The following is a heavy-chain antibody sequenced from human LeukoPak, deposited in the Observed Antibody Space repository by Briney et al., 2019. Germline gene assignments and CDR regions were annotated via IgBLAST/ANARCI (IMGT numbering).Heavy chain of an antibody. CDR2: IHDSGST. J-gene: IGHJ6*04. D-gene: IGHD2-15*01. CDR3: ARGILKCSGGNCYYYGMDV. Sequence: SQTLSLTCSVSGGSVSSDSYFWTWIRQPPGTGLESIGYIHDSGSTDNNPSLKSRVTISVDTSKNQFSLKLSSVTAADTAVYYCARGILKCSGGNCYYYGMDVWGKGTTVTVSS. V-gene: IGHV4-61*01. CDR1: GGSVSSDSYF.